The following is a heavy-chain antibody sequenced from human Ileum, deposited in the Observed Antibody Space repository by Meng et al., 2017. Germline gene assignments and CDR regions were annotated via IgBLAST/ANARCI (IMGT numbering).Heavy chain of an antibody. Sequence: EVQLVESGGGLVQTGGSLRLSCAASGFTFSGYWMHWFRQGTGKSLVWISHINSDGTGTSYAESVRGRFTISRDNAKNTLYLQMNSLTVEDTAVYYCVRDGPNYFDQWGQGTLVTVSS. CDR2: INSDGTGT. CDR3: VRDGPNYFDQ. CDR1: GFTFSGYW. J-gene: IGHJ4*02. V-gene: IGHV3-74*01.